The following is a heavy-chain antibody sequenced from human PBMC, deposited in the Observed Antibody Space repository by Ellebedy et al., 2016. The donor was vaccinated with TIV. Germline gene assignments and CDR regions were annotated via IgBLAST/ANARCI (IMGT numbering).Heavy chain of an antibody. J-gene: IGHJ4*02. Sequence: AASMKVSCKTSGYPFISYGISWVRQAPGQGLEWMGWISAHNGNTKYVEKFQGRVIMTTDTSTSTGYMELRNLRSDDTAVYYCAQAGPLGYGSGSYPLFWGQGTLVIVSS. CDR3: AQAGPLGYGSGSYPLF. CDR1: GYPFISYG. CDR2: ISAHNGNT. V-gene: IGHV1-18*01. D-gene: IGHD3-10*01.